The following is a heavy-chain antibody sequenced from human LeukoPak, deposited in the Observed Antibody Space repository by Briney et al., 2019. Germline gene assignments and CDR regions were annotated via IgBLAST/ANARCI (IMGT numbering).Heavy chain of an antibody. CDR1: GGSISSSSYY. V-gene: IGHV4-39*01. Sequence: PSETLSLTCTVSGGSISSSSYYWGWIRQPPGKGLEWIGSIYYSGSTYYNPSLKSRVTISVDTSKNQFSLKLSSVTAADTAVYYCASFRVQISSGYYSASYYFDYWGQGTLVTVSS. J-gene: IGHJ4*02. CDR3: ASFRVQISSGYYSASYYFDY. CDR2: IYYSGST. D-gene: IGHD3-22*01.